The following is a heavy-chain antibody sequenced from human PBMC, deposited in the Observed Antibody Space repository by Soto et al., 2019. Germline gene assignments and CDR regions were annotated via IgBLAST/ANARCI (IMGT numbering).Heavy chain of an antibody. J-gene: IGHJ3*02. D-gene: IGHD4-17*01. V-gene: IGHV4-39*01. CDR3: ASLRVYGVYPNDPFDI. CDR2: IYYSGST. CDR1: GGSISSSSYY. Sequence: SETLSLTCTVSGGSISSSSYYWGWIRQPPGKGLEWIGSIYYSGSTYYNPSLKSRVTISVDTSKNQFSLKLSSVTAADTAVYYCASLRVYGVYPNDPFDIWGQGTMVTVSS.